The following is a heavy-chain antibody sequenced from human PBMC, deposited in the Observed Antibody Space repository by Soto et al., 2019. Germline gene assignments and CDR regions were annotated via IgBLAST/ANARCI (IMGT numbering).Heavy chain of an antibody. V-gene: IGHV3-21*01. D-gene: IGHD5-18*01. CDR3: ARDQPGYSYGYGLGY. Sequence: GGSLRLSCAASGFTLSAYAMSWVRQAPGKGLEWVSAIGTRDDIFYADSVKGRFTISRDNAKNSLYLQMNSLRAEDTAVYYCARDQPGYSYGYGLGYWGQGTLVTVSS. CDR2: IGTRDDI. J-gene: IGHJ4*02. CDR1: GFTLSAYA.